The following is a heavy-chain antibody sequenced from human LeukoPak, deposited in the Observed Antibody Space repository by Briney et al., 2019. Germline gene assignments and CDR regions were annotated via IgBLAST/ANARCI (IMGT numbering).Heavy chain of an antibody. J-gene: IGHJ4*02. Sequence: GGSLRLSCEASGFTFSSYGMHWVRQAPGKGLEWVAIISYDGNDRYYVDSVRGRFTISRDNSRNTVDLHMDSLRAEDTAVYYCARELYAARNGLHYGADCWGQGTLVIVSS. CDR3: ARELYAARNGLHYGADC. CDR2: ISYDGNDR. D-gene: IGHD2/OR15-2a*01. CDR1: GFTFSSYG. V-gene: IGHV3-33*01.